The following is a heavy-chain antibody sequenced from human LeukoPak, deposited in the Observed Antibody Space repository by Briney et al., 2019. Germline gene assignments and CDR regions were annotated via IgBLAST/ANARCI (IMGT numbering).Heavy chain of an antibody. D-gene: IGHD6-13*01. V-gene: IGHV4-39*07. CDR2: ISYSGST. Sequence: PSETLSLTCTVSGGSISSSSYYWGWIRQPPGKGLEWIGSISYSGSTYYNPSLKSRVTISVDTSKNQFSLKLSSVTAADTAVYYCASLASSSWYNYLDVWGKGTTVTVSS. CDR1: GGSISSSSYY. CDR3: ASLASSSWYNYLDV. J-gene: IGHJ6*03.